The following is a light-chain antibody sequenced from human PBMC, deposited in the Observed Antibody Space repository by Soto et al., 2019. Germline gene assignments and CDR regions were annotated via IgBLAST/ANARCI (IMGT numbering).Light chain of an antibody. Sequence: ILMPQSPATLSVSPGQRATLSCMASQSVSNNLAWYQQKPGQAPRLLIYDASTRATGIPARFSGSGSGTEFTLSISGLQSEDFAVYYCQQYNNCPPWTFGPGTKVEIK. CDR3: QQYNNCPPWT. CDR2: DAS. J-gene: IGKJ1*01. CDR1: QSVSNN. V-gene: IGKV3-15*01.